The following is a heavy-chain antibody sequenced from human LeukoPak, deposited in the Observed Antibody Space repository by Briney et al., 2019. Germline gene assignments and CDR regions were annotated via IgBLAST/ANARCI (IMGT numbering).Heavy chain of an antibody. Sequence: ASVKVSCKASGGTFSSYAISWVRQAPGQGLEWMGGIIPIFGTANYAQKFQGRVTITTDESTSTAYMELSSLRSEDTAVYYCARGPIVVVPAAYWYFDLWGRGTLVTVSS. CDR1: GGTFSSYA. J-gene: IGHJ2*01. CDR2: IIPIFGTA. CDR3: ARGPIVVVPAAYWYFDL. V-gene: IGHV1-69*05. D-gene: IGHD2-2*01.